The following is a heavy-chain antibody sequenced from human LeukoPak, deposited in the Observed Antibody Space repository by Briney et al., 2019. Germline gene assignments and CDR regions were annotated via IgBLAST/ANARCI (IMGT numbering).Heavy chain of an antibody. V-gene: IGHV4-59*01. CDR1: GDSISSYF. D-gene: IGHD4-23*01. CDR2: IYYSGST. Sequence: SETLSLTCVVSGDSISSYFWSWIRQPPGKGLEWIGYIYYSGSTNYNPSLKSRVTISVDTSKNQFSLKLSSVTAAGTAVYYCARTGGKRYYFDYWGQGTLVTVSS. CDR3: ARTGGKRYYFDY. J-gene: IGHJ4*02.